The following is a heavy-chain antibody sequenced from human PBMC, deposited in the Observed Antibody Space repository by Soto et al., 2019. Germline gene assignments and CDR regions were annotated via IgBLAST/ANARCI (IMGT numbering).Heavy chain of an antibody. CDR2: ISSSSSYI. Sequence: EVQLVESGGGLVKPGGSLRLSCAASGFTFSSYSMNWVRQAPGKGLEWVSSISSSSSYIYYADSVKGRFTISRDNAKNSLYLQMNSLRAEDTAVYYCASNPVRRFGDYAREADYWGQGTLVTVSS. D-gene: IGHD3-10*01. V-gene: IGHV3-21*01. CDR3: ASNPVRRFGDYAREADY. J-gene: IGHJ4*02. CDR1: GFTFSSYS.